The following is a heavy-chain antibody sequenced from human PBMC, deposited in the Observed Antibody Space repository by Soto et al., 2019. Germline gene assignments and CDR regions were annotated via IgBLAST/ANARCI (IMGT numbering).Heavy chain of an antibody. J-gene: IGHJ6*02. CDR3: ARDAFYYDSRGPSSYYYYYGMDV. V-gene: IGHV4-30-4*01. Sequence: SETLSLSCTVSGGSISSGDYYWSWIRQPPGKGLEWIGYIYYSGSTYYNPSLKSRVTISVDTSKNQFSLKLSSVTAADTAVYYCARDAFYYDSRGPSSYYYYYGMDVWGQGTTVTVSS. D-gene: IGHD3-22*01. CDR2: IYYSGST. CDR1: GGSISSGDYY.